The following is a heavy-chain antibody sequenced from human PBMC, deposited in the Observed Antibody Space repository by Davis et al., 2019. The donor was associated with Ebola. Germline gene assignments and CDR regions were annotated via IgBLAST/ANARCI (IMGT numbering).Heavy chain of an antibody. CDR1: GGSISGYY. V-gene: IGHV4-59*01. J-gene: IGHJ4*02. CDR3: ARLGATSGVYFDY. D-gene: IGHD1-26*01. Sequence: MPSETLSLTCTVSGGSISGYYWTWIRQPPGKGLEWIGYVYYSGSTNYNPSLKSRVTISVDTSKNQFSLNLNSVTAADTAVYYCARLGATSGVYFDYWGQGTLVTVSS. CDR2: VYYSGST.